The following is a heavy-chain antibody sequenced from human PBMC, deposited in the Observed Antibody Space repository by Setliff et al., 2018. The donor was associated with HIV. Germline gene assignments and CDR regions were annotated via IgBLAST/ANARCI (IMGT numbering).Heavy chain of an antibody. CDR3: ARGRFGGYCTNGVCYTAFDP. CDR1: GDSVTTPYY. Sequence: SETLSLTCTLSGDSVTTPYYWGWIRQPPGKGLEWGGSIYHRGATYFTPSLKSRVTISEDTSKNQFSLKLSSVTAADTAVYYCARGRFGGYCTNGVCYTAFDPWGQGTLVTVSS. CDR2: IYHRGAT. V-gene: IGHV4-38-2*02. J-gene: IGHJ5*02. D-gene: IGHD2-8*01.